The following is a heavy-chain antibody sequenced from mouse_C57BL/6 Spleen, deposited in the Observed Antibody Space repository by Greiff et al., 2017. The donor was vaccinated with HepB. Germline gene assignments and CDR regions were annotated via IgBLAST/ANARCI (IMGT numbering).Heavy chain of an antibody. V-gene: IGHV1-80*01. Sequence: VQLQQSGAELVKPGASVKISCKASGYAFSSYWMNWVKQRPGKGLEWIGQIYPGDGDTNYNGKFKGKATLTADKSSSTAYMQLSSLTSEDSAVYFCARFFDYDGDFDVWGTGTTVTVSS. J-gene: IGHJ1*03. CDR1: GYAFSSYW. D-gene: IGHD2-4*01. CDR2: IYPGDGDT. CDR3: ARFFDYDGDFDV.